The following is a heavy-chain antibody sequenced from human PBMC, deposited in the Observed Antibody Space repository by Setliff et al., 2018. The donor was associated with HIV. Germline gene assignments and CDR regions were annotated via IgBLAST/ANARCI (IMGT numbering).Heavy chain of an antibody. D-gene: IGHD6-13*01. CDR1: GGSISSSSYY. V-gene: IGHV4-39*01. J-gene: IGHJ4*02. CDR2: IYYSGST. Sequence: PSETLSLTCTVSGGSISSSSYYWGWIRQPPGKGLEWIGSIYYSGSTYYNPSLKSRVTISVDTSKNQFSLKLSSVTAADTAVYYCARGQQLPHWGQGTLVTVSS. CDR3: ARGQQLPH.